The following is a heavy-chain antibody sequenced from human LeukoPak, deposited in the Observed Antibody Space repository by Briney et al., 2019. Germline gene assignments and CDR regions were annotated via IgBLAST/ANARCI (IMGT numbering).Heavy chain of an antibody. D-gene: IGHD3-22*01. CDR1: GGSISSYY. V-gene: IGHV4-4*07. CDR3: AREDNYYDSSGYYHGYFQH. Sequence: SETLSLTCTVSGGSISSYYWSWIRQPAGKGLEWIGRIYTSGSTNYNPSLKSRVTMSVDTSKIQFSLKLSSVTAADTAVYYCAREDNYYDSSGYYHGYFQHWGQGTLVTVSS. CDR2: IYTSGST. J-gene: IGHJ1*01.